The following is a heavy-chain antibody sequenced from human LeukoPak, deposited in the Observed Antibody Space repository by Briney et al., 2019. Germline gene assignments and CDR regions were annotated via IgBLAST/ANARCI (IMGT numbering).Heavy chain of an antibody. J-gene: IGHJ5*02. Sequence: SETLSLTCAVYGGSFSGYYWSWIRQPPGKGLEWIGEINHSGSTNYHPSLKSRVTISVDTSKNQFSLKLSSVTAADTAVYYCARGLKLVKEGGSNWFDPWGQGTLVTVSS. CDR1: GGSFSGYY. CDR2: INHSGST. V-gene: IGHV4-34*01. D-gene: IGHD6-13*01. CDR3: ARGLKLVKEGGSNWFDP.